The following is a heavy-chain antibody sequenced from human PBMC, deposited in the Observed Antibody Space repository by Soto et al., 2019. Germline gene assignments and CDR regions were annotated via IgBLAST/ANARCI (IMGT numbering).Heavy chain of an antibody. V-gene: IGHV4-31*03. CDR2: IYYSGST. CDR1: GGSISSGGYY. Sequence: PSETLSLTCTVSGGSISSGGYYWSWTRQHPGKGLEWIGYIYYSGSTYYNPSLKSRVTISVDTSKNQFSLKLSSVTAADTAVYYCARVCGGDCHYGMDVRGQGTTVTVSS. CDR3: ARVCGGDCHYGMDV. D-gene: IGHD2-21*02. J-gene: IGHJ6*01.